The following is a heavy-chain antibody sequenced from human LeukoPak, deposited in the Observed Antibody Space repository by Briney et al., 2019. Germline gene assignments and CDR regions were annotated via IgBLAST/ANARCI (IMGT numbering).Heavy chain of an antibody. V-gene: IGHV3-53*01. CDR2: IYSGDST. J-gene: IGHJ4*02. D-gene: IGHD6-13*01. CDR3: ARARAAAGTGGDY. Sequence: GGSLRLSCAASGFTVSSNYMSWVRQAPGKGLEWVSVIYSGDSTYYAASVKGRFTISRDNSKNTLYLQMNSLRAEDTAVYYCARARAAAGTGGDYWGQGTLVTVSS. CDR1: GFTVSSNY.